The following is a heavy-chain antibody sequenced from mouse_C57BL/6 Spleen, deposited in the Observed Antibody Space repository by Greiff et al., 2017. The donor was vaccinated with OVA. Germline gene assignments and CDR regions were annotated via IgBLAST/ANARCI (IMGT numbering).Heavy chain of an antibody. V-gene: IGHV10-3*01. CDR3: VGAYCCEYVDV. D-gene: IGHD6-5*01. J-gene: IGHJ1*03. CDR2: IRSKSSNYAT. CDR1: GFTFNTYA. Sequence: GGGLVQPKGSLKLSCAASGFTFNTYAMHWVRQAPGKGLEWVARIRSKSSNYATYYADSVKHRFTISRDDSQSLLYLQMNNLETEDTAVDYGVGAYCCEYVDVWGTGTTVTVSS.